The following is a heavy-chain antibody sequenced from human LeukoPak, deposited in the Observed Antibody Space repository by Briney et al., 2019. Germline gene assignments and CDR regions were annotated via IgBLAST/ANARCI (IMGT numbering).Heavy chain of an antibody. CDR3: ARGKSPRFITMVRGTRGYFDY. Sequence: PSETLSLTCAVYGGSFSGYYWSWIRQPPGKGLEWIGEINHSGSTNYNPSLKSRVTISVDTSKNQFSLKLSSVTAADTAVYYCARGKSPRFITMVRGTRGYFDYWGQGTLVTVSS. CDR1: GGSFSGYY. J-gene: IGHJ4*02. V-gene: IGHV4-34*01. D-gene: IGHD3-10*01. CDR2: INHSGST.